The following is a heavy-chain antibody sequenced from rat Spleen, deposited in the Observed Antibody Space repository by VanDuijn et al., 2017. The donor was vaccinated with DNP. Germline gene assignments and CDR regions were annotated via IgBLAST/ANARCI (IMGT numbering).Heavy chain of an antibody. J-gene: IGHJ3*01. CDR3: IRAGGGNWFAH. Sequence: QVQLKESGPGLVQPSETLSLTCTVSGFSLTSGSVTWVRQPSGKRPEWMGRVWYDGDTAYNSALKSRLTISRDTSNNQVFLKMNSLQTDDAGTYYCIRAGGGNWFAHWGQGTLVTVSS. V-gene: IGHV2-63*01. CDR2: VWYDGDT. CDR1: GFSLTSGS.